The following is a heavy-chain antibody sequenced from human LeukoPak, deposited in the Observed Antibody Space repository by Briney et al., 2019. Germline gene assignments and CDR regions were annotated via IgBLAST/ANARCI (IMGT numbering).Heavy chain of an antibody. D-gene: IGHD6-6*01. CDR1: GYTLTESS. Sequence: ASVKVSCKVSGYTLTESSMHWVRQAPGKGLEWMGGFDPEDGETTYAQKFQGRVTMTEDTSTDTAYMELSRLRSDDTAVYYCASRYSSSSDFWGQGTLVTVSS. V-gene: IGHV1-24*01. CDR2: FDPEDGET. CDR3: ASRYSSSSDF. J-gene: IGHJ4*02.